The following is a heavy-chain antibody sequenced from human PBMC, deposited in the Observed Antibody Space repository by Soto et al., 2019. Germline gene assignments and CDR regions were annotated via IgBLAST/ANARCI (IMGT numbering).Heavy chain of an antibody. V-gene: IGHV4-59*01. D-gene: IGHD3-22*01. CDR2: IYYSGST. CDR3: ARGTLLDYYDSSGAAEYFQH. CDR1: GGSISSYY. J-gene: IGHJ1*01. Sequence: SETLSLTCTVSGGSISSYYWSWIRQPPGKGLEWIGYIYYSGSTNYNPSLKSRVTISVDTSKNQFSLKLSSVTAADTAVYYCARGTLLDYYDSSGAAEYFQHWGQGTLVTVSS.